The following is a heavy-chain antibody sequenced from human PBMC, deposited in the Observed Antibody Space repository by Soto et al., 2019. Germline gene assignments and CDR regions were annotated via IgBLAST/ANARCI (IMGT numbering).Heavy chain of an antibody. CDR1: GYSFTNYG. J-gene: IGHJ4*02. CDR3: ARGWEYGDNYGDF. CDR2: ISTYNGDT. Sequence: ASVKVSCKTSGYSFTNYGISWLRQAPGQGLEWMGWISTYNGDTDYAQMFEGRVSMTTDTSTSTAHMELRSLRFDDTAVYYCARGWEYGDNYGDFWGQGTLVTVSS. V-gene: IGHV1-18*04. D-gene: IGHD4-17*01.